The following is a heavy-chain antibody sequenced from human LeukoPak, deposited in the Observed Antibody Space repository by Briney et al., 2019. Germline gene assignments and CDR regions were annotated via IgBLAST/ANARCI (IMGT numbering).Heavy chain of an antibody. Sequence: SVKVSFKASGGTFSSYAISWVRQAPGQGLEWMGRIIPIFGTANYAQKFQGRVTITTDESTSTAYMELSSLRSEDTAVYYCARDDGGNSVSDYWGQGTLATVSS. V-gene: IGHV1-69*05. CDR1: GGTFSSYA. D-gene: IGHD4-23*01. J-gene: IGHJ4*02. CDR3: ARDDGGNSVSDY. CDR2: IIPIFGTA.